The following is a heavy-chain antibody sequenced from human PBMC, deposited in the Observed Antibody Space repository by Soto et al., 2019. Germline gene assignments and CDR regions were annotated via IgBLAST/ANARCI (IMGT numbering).Heavy chain of an antibody. J-gene: IGHJ5*02. Sequence: QVQLVQSGAEVKKPGSSVKVSCEASGGTFSSYSFSWVRQAPGQGLEWMGRVIPILGMANYAQKFQGRVTITEDKSTSTVYMGLSSLRPEDTAVYYCARGGAVVVPGAVDRHNWFDPWGQGTLVTVSS. V-gene: IGHV1-69*02. CDR3: ARGGAVVVPGAVDRHNWFDP. CDR1: GGTFSSYS. D-gene: IGHD2-2*01. CDR2: VIPILGMA.